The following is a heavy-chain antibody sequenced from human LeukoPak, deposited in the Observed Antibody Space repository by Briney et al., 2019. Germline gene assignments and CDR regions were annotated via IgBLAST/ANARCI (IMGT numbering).Heavy chain of an antibody. CDR1: GFTVRSNY. Sequence: PGGSLRLSCAASGFTVRSNYMSWVRQAPGKGLEWVSVIYSGGSTYYADSVKGRFTISRDNAKNSLYLQMDCLRAEDTAVYYCARDHYGDYSFDFWGQGTLVTVSS. J-gene: IGHJ4*02. V-gene: IGHV3-66*01. CDR3: ARDHYGDYSFDF. D-gene: IGHD4-17*01. CDR2: IYSGGST.